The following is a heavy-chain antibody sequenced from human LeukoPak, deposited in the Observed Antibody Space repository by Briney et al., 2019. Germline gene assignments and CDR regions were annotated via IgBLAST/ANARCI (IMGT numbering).Heavy chain of an antibody. V-gene: IGHV3-30*01. D-gene: IGHD6-13*01. Sequence: GGSPRLSCAASGFTFSSYAMHWVRQAPGKGLEWVAVISYDGSNKYYADSVKGRFTISRDNSKNTLYLQMNSLRAEDTAVYYCARDPKGYSSSWTFDYWGQGTLVTVSS. CDR1: GFTFSSYA. J-gene: IGHJ4*02. CDR2: ISYDGSNK. CDR3: ARDPKGYSSSWTFDY.